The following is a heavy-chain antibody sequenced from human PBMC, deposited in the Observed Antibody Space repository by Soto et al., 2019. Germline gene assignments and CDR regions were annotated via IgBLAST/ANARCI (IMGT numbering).Heavy chain of an antibody. J-gene: IGHJ5*02. CDR3: DREACGDYVGYFVP. CDR2: INHSGST. V-gene: IGHV4-34*01. D-gene: IGHD3-10*02. Sequence: SETLSLTSAVYGGSFSGYYCCWIHQPPWEGLAWNWEINHSGSTNYNPSLKSRVTISVDTSKNQFSLKLSSVTAADTAVYYCDREACGDYVGYFVPWGQGILVTVSS. CDR1: GGSFSGYY.